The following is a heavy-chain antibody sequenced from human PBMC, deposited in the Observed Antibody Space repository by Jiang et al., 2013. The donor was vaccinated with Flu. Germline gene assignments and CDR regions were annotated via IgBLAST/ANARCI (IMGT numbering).Heavy chain of an antibody. CDR2: MNPNGGDT. V-gene: IGHV1-8*01. CDR3: ARGSQVRHYSSSWDFDS. Sequence: GAEVKKPGASVKVSCKASGYTFSTFDINWVRQATGQGLEWMGWMNPNGGDTVYAPKFQGRVTLTRDTSISTAYMELSSLKSEDTAVYYCARGSQVRHYSSSWDFDSWGQGTLVTVSS. J-gene: IGHJ4*02. D-gene: IGHD6-13*01. CDR1: GYTFSTFD.